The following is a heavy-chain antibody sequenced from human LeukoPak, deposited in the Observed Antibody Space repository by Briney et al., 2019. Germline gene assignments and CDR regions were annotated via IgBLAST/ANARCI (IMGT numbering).Heavy chain of an antibody. CDR1: AFTFSSYW. CDR2: IKKDGSEK. Sequence: GGSLRPSCAASAFTFSSYWVSWVRQAPVKGLEWVANIKKDGSEKYYVDSVKGRFTIARDNAKNSLYLQMNSLRAEETAVYYCARERSYYDFWSGYYMVDYWGQGTLVTVSS. J-gene: IGHJ4*02. D-gene: IGHD3-3*01. V-gene: IGHV3-7*01. CDR3: ARERSYYDFWSGYYMVDY.